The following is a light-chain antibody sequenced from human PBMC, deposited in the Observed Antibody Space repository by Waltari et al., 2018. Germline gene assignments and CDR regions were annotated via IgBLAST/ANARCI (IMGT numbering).Light chain of an antibody. J-gene: IGLJ3*02. CDR1: SSNIGSHT. V-gene: IGLV1-44*01. CDR2: NNN. Sequence: QSVLTQPPSASGTPGQRVTISCSGSSSNIGSHTVNWYQHLPGTAPKLLIYNNNQRASGVPDRFSGSKSGTSASLALSGLQADDEAHYYCATWDGSLTGVVFGGGTKLTVL. CDR3: ATWDGSLTGVV.